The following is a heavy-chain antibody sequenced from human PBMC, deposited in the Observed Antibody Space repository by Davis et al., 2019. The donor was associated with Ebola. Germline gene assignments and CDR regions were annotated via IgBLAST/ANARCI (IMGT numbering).Heavy chain of an antibody. V-gene: IGHV4-38-2*01. J-gene: IGHJ4*02. Sequence: MPGGSLRLSCAVSGYSINRGFTWGWIRQPPGKGLEWIGSIYHSGSANYSPSLKSRVTISADTSKNQFSRRLKSVTAADTAVYYCARHGALWIVGATGRDYWGQGTLVTVSS. CDR1: GYSINRGFT. CDR3: ARHGALWIVGATGRDY. D-gene: IGHD1-26*01. CDR2: IYHSGSA.